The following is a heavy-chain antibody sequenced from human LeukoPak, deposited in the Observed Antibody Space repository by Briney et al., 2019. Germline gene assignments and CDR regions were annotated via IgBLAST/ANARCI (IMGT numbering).Heavy chain of an antibody. CDR1: GYSFTSYY. J-gene: IGHJ3*02. CDR3: ARVGEWLGPWGAFDI. Sequence: GASVKVSCQAYGYSFTSYYMHWERQPPGQGLEWMGIINPSGGSTSYAQKFQGRVTMTRDMSTSTVYSELSSLRSEVTAVYYCARVGEWLGPWGAFDIWGQGTMVTVSS. V-gene: IGHV1-46*01. CDR2: INPSGGST. D-gene: IGHD3-9*01.